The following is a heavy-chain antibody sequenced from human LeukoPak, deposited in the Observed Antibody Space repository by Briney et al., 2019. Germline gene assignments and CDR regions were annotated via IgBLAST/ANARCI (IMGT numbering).Heavy chain of an antibody. CDR3: ARQGKINLVRGVFRYFDL. CDR1: GGSVTSDS. V-gene: IGHV4-59*08. J-gene: IGHJ2*01. Sequence: SETLSLTCTVSGGSVTSDSWNWIRQSPGKGLEWIGYIYNTGNSNYNPSFKNRLIISVDRSKNQISLRLTSVTAADTAVYYCARQGKINLVRGVFRYFDLWGRGTLVTVSS. D-gene: IGHD3-10*01. CDR2: IYNTGNS.